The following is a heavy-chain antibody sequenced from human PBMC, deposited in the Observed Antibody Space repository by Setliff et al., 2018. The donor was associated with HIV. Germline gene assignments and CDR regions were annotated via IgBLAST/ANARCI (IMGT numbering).Heavy chain of an antibody. CDR1: GGSISSYY. J-gene: IGHJ5*01. CDR3: ARAPSKVQFDS. Sequence: LPETLSLTCTVSGGSISSYYWSWIRQPPGKGLEWFGYIYNGGNTNYNPSLESRVSMSLDTSKNQFSLKLSSVTAADTAVYYCARAPSKVQFDSWGRGILVTVSS. CDR2: IYNGGNT. V-gene: IGHV4-59*08. D-gene: IGHD4-4*01.